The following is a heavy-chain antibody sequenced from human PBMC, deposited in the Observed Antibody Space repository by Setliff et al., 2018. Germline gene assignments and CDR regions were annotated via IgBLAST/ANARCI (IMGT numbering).Heavy chain of an antibody. V-gene: IGHV3-73*01. CDR2: IRDKYNSYAI. Sequence: PGGSLRLSCAASGFSFSNAWLSWVRQASGKGPEWVGRIRDKYNSYAIAYAASVEGRFTISRDDSKNMAYLQMNSLRTEDTAVYYCTRRSANSSADWGQGTLVTVSS. J-gene: IGHJ4*02. CDR3: TRRSANSSAD. CDR1: GFSFSNAW. D-gene: IGHD6-19*01.